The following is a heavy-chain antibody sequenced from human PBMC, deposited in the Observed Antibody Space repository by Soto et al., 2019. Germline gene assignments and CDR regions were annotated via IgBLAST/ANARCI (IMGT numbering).Heavy chain of an antibody. J-gene: IGHJ6*02. Sequence: PSETLSLTCSVSGGSISSGYYYWSWIRQPPGKGLEWIGNIYYSGNTYYNPSLKSRLTISIDTSKNQFSLKLSSVTAADTAVYYCARAARAFWNGKRSDDMDVWGQGTTVTVSS. CDR1: GGSISSGYYY. V-gene: IGHV4-30-4*01. D-gene: IGHD3-3*01. CDR2: IYYSGNT. CDR3: ARAARAFWNGKRSDDMDV.